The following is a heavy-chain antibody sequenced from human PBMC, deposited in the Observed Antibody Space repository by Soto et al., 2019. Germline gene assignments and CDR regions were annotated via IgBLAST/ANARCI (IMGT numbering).Heavy chain of an antibody. CDR3: ARDPYSSSTDAFDI. CDR1: GGSVTNYY. CDR2: IYYSGST. J-gene: IGHJ3*02. V-gene: IGHV4-59*02. D-gene: IGHD6-6*01. Sequence: SETLSLTCTVSGGSVTNYYWSWIRQPPGKGLEWVGYIYYSGSTNYNPSLKSRVTMSVDTSKNQLSLRLTSVTAADTAVYYCARDPYSSSTDAFDIWGQGTMVTVSS.